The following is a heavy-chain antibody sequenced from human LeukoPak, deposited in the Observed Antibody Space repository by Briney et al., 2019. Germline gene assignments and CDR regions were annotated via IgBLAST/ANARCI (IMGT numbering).Heavy chain of an antibody. Sequence: GESLKISCKSSGYTFTHDWIGWVRQMPGKGLEWMGIIYPRDSTTRYSPAFEGQVTISVDKSITTAYLQWSSLKASDTAMYYCARRAIIQGTSALDFWGQGAVVIVSS. V-gene: IGHV5-51*01. CDR3: ARRAIIQGTSALDF. D-gene: IGHD3-3*01. CDR1: GYTFTHDW. J-gene: IGHJ4*02. CDR2: IYPRDSTT.